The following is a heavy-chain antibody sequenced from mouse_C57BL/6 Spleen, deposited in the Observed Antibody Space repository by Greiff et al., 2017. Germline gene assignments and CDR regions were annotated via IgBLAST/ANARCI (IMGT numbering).Heavy chain of an antibody. J-gene: IGHJ4*01. CDR2: ISYDGSN. Sequence: EVKLLESGPGLVKPSQSLSLTCSVTGYSITSGYYWNWIRQFPGNKLECMGYISYDGSNNYNPSLKNRISITRDTSKNQFFLKLNSVTTEDTATYYCAKEHYYGSTYAMDYWGQGTSVTVSS. D-gene: IGHD1-1*01. V-gene: IGHV3-6*01. CDR1: GYSITSGYY. CDR3: AKEHYYGSTYAMDY.